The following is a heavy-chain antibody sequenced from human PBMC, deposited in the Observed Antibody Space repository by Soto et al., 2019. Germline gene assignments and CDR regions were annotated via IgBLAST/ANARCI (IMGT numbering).Heavy chain of an antibody. V-gene: IGHV5-51*01. J-gene: IGHJ4*02. Sequence: GESLKISCGGSGYSFTVYWIAWVRQMPGKGLEWMGIIYPGDSDTRYSPSFQGQVTISADKSISTVYLQWSSLKASDTAIYYCARQDGAANCYFVRWGQGTLGTVST. CDR1: GYSFTVYW. CDR2: IYPGDSDT. D-gene: IGHD1-1*01. CDR3: ARQDGAANCYFVR.